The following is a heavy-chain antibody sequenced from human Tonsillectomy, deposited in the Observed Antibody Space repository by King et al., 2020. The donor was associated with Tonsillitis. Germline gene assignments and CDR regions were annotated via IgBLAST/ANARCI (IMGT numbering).Heavy chain of an antibody. V-gene: IGHV3-53*04. CDR3: ARGGANDFWSGYFAY. CDR2: IYSGGNT. CDR1: GFTVNTNY. D-gene: IGHD3-3*01. Sequence: VQLVESGGGLVQPGGSLRLSCAASGFTVNTNYMSWIRQAPGKGLEWVSVIYSGGNTYYADSVKGRFTISRHNSKNTLSLQMNSLRAEDTAVYYCARGGANDFWSGYFAYWGQGTLVTVSS. J-gene: IGHJ4*02.